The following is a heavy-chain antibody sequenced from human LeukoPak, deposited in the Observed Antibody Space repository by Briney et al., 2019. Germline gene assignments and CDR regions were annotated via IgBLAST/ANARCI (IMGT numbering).Heavy chain of an antibody. D-gene: IGHD3-10*01. CDR1: GGSISSGSYY. V-gene: IGHV4-61*02. CDR2: IYTSGST. CDR3: ARERDGSGTQRGLDY. J-gene: IGHJ4*02. Sequence: PSETLSLTCTVSGGSISSGSYYWSWIRQPAGKGLEWIGRIYTSGSTNYNPSLKSRVTISVDTSKNQFSLKLSSVTAADTAVYYCARERDGSGTQRGLDYWGQGTLVTVSS.